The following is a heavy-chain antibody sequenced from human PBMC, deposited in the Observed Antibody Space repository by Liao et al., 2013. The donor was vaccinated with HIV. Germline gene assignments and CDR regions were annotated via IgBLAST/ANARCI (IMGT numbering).Heavy chain of an antibody. Sequence: QLQLQESGPGLVKPSETLSLTCTVSGGSISSYYWGWIRQPPGKGLEWIGSIYYSGSTYYNPSLKSRVSISADTSSNHVSLKLTSVTAADTAVYYCARVQWXPAPNWYSDLWGRGTLVIVSS. V-gene: IGHV4-39*02. CDR2: IYYSGST. CDR1: GGSISSYY. D-gene: IGHD1-26*01. CDR3: ARVQWXPAPNWYSDL. J-gene: IGHJ2*01.